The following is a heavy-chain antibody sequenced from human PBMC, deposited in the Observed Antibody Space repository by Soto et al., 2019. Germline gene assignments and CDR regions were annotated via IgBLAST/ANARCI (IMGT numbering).Heavy chain of an antibody. Sequence: ASVKVSCQASGYTFTSYDINWVRQATEQGLEWMGWMDPNSGNTGYAQKFQGRVTMTRNTSISTAYMELSSLRSEDTAVYYCARVGYYYDSSGYYLSFDYWGQGTLVTVSS. D-gene: IGHD3-22*01. V-gene: IGHV1-8*01. J-gene: IGHJ4*02. CDR1: GYTFTSYD. CDR2: MDPNSGNT. CDR3: ARVGYYYDSSGYYLSFDY.